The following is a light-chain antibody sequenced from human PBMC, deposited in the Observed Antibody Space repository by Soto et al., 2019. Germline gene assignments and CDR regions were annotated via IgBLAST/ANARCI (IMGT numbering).Light chain of an antibody. V-gene: IGKV1-39*01. J-gene: IGKJ1*01. Sequence: DVQMTQSPSSLSASVGDRVTITCRAAQSIGDFLNWYQQKLGQAPKLLIYAASSLESAVPPRFSGYRSVTYFALTISSLLPEDSATYYCQQSHRTPWTFGQGTKVEV. CDR2: AAS. CDR1: QSIGDF. CDR3: QQSHRTPWT.